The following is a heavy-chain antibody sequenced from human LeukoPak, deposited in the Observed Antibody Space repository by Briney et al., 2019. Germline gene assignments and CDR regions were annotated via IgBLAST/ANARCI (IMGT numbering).Heavy chain of an antibody. CDR2: IYHSGST. CDR1: GGSISSSNW. J-gene: IGHJ6*03. Sequence: SETLSLTCAVSGGSISSSNWWSWVRQPPGKGLEWIGEIYHSGSTNYNPSLKSRVTISVDKSKNQFSLKLSSVTAADTAVYYCARGGYSGSSYYMDVWGKGTTVTVSS. D-gene: IGHD1-26*01. CDR3: ARGGYSGSSYYMDV. V-gene: IGHV4-4*02.